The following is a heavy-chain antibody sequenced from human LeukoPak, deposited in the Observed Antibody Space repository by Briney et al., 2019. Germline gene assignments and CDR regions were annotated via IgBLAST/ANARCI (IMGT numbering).Heavy chain of an antibody. D-gene: IGHD5-12*01. CDR1: GFTFSSYS. J-gene: IGHJ4*02. CDR3: ARGGDSGYDLWSY. V-gene: IGHV3-7*01. Sequence: GGSLRLSCAASGFTFSSYSMSWVRQAPGKGLEWVANIKQDGSEKYYVDSVKGRFTISRDNAKNSLYLQMNSLRAEDTAVYYCARGGDSGYDLWSYWGQGTLVTISS. CDR2: IKQDGSEK.